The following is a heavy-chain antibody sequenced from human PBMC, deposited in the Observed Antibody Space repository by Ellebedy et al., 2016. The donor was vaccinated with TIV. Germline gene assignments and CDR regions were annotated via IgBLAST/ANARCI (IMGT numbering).Heavy chain of an antibody. D-gene: IGHD2-21*01. Sequence: PGGSLRLSCSASGFTFSSYEIHWVRQAPGKGLEWVAVISYDGSNKYADSVKGRFTISRDNSKNTLYLQMNSLTSEDTAVYYCARGRISRGLNWFDPWGQGTLVTVSS. CDR3: ARGRISRGLNWFDP. J-gene: IGHJ5*02. V-gene: IGHV3-30-3*01. CDR1: GFTFSSYE. CDR2: ISYDGSNK.